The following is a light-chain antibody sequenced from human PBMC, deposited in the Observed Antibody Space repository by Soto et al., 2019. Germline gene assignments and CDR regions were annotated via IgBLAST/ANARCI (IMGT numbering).Light chain of an antibody. CDR3: QQYYRTPQT. J-gene: IGKJ1*01. CDR2: WAS. Sequence: DIVMTQSPDSLAVSLGERATINCKSSQSILYSSNNNNYLAWYQQKPGQPPKLLIYWASTRESGVPDRFSGGGSGTDFTLTISSLQAEDVAVYYCQQYYRTPQTFGQGTKVEIK. V-gene: IGKV4-1*01. CDR1: QSILYSSNNNNY.